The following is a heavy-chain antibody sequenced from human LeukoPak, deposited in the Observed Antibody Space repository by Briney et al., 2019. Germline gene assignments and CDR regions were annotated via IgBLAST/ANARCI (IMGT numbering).Heavy chain of an antibody. CDR2: ISGSGGST. V-gene: IGHV3-23*01. CDR1: GFTFSSYA. CDR3: AKVDKEKLQYYYDSRGSQGMDV. J-gene: IGHJ6*02. Sequence: GGSLRLSCAASGFTFSSYAMSWVRQAPGKGLEWVSAISGSGGSTYYADSVKGRFTISRDNSKNTLYLQMNSLRAEDTAVYYCAKVDKEKLQYYYDSRGSQGMDVWGQGTTVTVSS. D-gene: IGHD3-22*01.